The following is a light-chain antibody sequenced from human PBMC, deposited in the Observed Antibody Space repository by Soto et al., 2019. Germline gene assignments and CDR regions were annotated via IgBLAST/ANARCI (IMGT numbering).Light chain of an antibody. Sequence: QAVVTQEPSLTVSPGGTVTLTCASSTGAVTSDNYPNWFQLKPGQAPKSVIYSTSNKHSWTPARFSGSLLGGKAALTLSGVQPEDEAEYYRLLYYGGVYVFGSGTKVTVL. CDR2: STS. CDR3: LLYYGGVYV. V-gene: IGLV7-43*01. J-gene: IGLJ1*01. CDR1: TGAVTSDNY.